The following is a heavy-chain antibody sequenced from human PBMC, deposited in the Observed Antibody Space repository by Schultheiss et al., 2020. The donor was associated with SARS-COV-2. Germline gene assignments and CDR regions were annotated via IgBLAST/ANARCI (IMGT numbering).Heavy chain of an antibody. J-gene: IGHJ6*02. CDR2: IKGDGSEK. Sequence: GESLKISCAASGFTFSSYWMHWVRQAPGKGLEWVANIKGDGSEKYYVDSVKGRFTISRDNSKNTLYLQMNSLRAEDTAVYYCARSVSDGMDVWGQGTTVTVSS. CDR1: GFTFSSYW. V-gene: IGHV3-7*01. CDR3: ARSVSDGMDV. D-gene: IGHD2-8*01.